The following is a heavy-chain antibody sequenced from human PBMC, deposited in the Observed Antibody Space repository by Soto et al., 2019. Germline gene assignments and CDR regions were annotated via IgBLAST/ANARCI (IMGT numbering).Heavy chain of an antibody. V-gene: IGHV4-39*01. CDR3: ARPKNTGGYLPFDS. CDR1: GGSISSSSYY. CDR2: IYSTGST. J-gene: IGHJ4*02. Sequence: QLQLQESGPGLLKPSETLSLTCTVSGGSISSSSYYWGWIRQPPGKGLEWIGSIYSTGSTYYNSSLKSRVTISVDTSKDQFSLKLSSVTAADTAVYFCARPKNTGGYLPFDSWGQGTLVTVSS. D-gene: IGHD7-27*01.